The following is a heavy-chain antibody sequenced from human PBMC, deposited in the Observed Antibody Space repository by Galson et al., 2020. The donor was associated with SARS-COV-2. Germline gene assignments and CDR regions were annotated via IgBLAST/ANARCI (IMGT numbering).Heavy chain of an antibody. Sequence: SETLSLTCTVSGGSISSGDYYWSWIRQPPGKGLEWIGYIYYSGSTYYNPSLKSRVTISVDTSKNQFSLKLSSVTAADTAMYYCARTSRITMIVVVPYFDYWGQGTLVTVSS. D-gene: IGHD3-22*01. CDR3: ARTSRITMIVVVPYFDY. CDR1: GGSISSGDYY. V-gene: IGHV4-30-4*08. CDR2: IYYSGST. J-gene: IGHJ4*02.